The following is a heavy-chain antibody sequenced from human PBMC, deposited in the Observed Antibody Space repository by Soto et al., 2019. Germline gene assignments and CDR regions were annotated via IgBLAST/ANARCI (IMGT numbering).Heavy chain of an antibody. Sequence: QVQLVQSGAEVKKPGSSVRVSCRSSGDTFSSSIVNWLRLAPGRGLEWMGRVIHVLTTTDYAQNFRGRVTISADRSTNTVYLDLSRLRSDDTAVYYCARRRYCGYDCYHKHYYGMDVWGQGSLVTVAS. V-gene: IGHV1-69*08. D-gene: IGHD2-21*02. CDR3: ARRRYCGYDCYHKHYYGMDV. CDR1: GDTFSSSI. CDR2: VIHVLTTT. J-gene: IGHJ6*02.